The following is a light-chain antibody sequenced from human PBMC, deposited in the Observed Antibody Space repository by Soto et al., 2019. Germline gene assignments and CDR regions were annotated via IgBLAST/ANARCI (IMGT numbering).Light chain of an antibody. CDR1: SSNIGSDT. V-gene: IGLV1-40*01. J-gene: IGLJ7*01. CDR2: GNS. CDR3: QSYDSSLSGWV. Sequence: QSVLTQPPSASGTPGQRVTISCSGSSSNIGSDTVKWYQQLPGTAPKLLIYGNSNRPSGVPDRFSGSKSGTSASLAITGLQAEDEADYYCQSYDSSLSGWVFGGGTQLTVL.